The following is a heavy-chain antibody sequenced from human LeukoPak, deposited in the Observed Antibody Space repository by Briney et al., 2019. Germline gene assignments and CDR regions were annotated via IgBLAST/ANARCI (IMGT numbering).Heavy chain of an antibody. Sequence: SETLSLTCTVSGGSISGYYWSWIRQPPGEGLEGLGYIYYSGSTNYNPSLKSRVTISVDTSKNQFSLKLGSVTAADTAVYFCARDGGSGSYYRFDSWGQGTLVTVSS. CDR3: ARDGGSGSYYRFDS. J-gene: IGHJ4*02. D-gene: IGHD3-10*01. V-gene: IGHV4-59*01. CDR2: IYYSGST. CDR1: GGSISGYY.